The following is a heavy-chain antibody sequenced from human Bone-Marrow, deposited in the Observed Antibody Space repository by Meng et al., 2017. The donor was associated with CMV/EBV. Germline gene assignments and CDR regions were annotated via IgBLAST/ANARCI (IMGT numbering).Heavy chain of an antibody. CDR1: GFTVSSNY. J-gene: IGHJ4*02. D-gene: IGHD3-22*01. Sequence: GESLKISCAASGFTVSSNYMSWVRQAPGKGLEWVSVIYSGGSTYYADSVKGRFTISRDNSKNTLYLQMNSLRAEDTAVYYCASSEMYYYDSSGYYQLGYWGQGTLVTVSS. CDR2: IYSGGST. CDR3: ASSEMYYYDSSGYYQLGY. V-gene: IGHV3-53*01.